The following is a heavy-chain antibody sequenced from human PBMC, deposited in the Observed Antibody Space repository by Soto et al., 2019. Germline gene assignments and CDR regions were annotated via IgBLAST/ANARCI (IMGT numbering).Heavy chain of an antibody. D-gene: IGHD3-22*01. CDR2: ISGSGGST. V-gene: IGHV3-23*01. CDR3: AKASYYYDSSGYALGDPFDY. J-gene: IGHJ4*02. Sequence: GGSLRLSCAASGFTFSSYAMSWVRQAPGKGLEWVSAISGSGGSTYYADSVKGRFTISRDNSKNTLYLQMNSLRAEDTAVYYCAKASYYYDSSGYALGDPFDYWGQGTLVTVSS. CDR1: GFTFSSYA.